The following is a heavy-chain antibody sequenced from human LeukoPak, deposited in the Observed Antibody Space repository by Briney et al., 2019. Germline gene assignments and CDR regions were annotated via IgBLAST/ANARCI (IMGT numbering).Heavy chain of an antibody. CDR2: LYHSGST. CDR1: NYSSSSGYY. CDR3: ARHNYYDTNGPYYFLDC. Sequence: SVTLSLTCTVSNYSSSSGYYWAWIRQPPGRGLEWIGSLYHSGSTYYNPSRKSRVTLSIYTSKNQFSLKLSSVTAADTAVYYCARHNYYDTNGPYYFLDCWSQGTLVAVSS. V-gene: IGHV4-38-2*02. D-gene: IGHD3-22*01. J-gene: IGHJ4*02.